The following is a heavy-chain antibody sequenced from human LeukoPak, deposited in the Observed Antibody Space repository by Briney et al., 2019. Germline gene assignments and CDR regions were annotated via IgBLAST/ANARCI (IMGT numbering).Heavy chain of an antibody. CDR1: GFTYSNYA. CDR2: ISSDESDK. Sequence: GRSLRLSCAASGFTYSNYAMHWVRQAPGKGLVWVAFISSDESDKYYADSVKGRFTISRDNSKNTLYLQMNSLRAEDTAVYYCARDISGWYSGGYFRMDVWGQGTTVTVSS. CDR3: ARDISGWYSGGYFRMDV. J-gene: IGHJ6*02. V-gene: IGHV3-30-3*01. D-gene: IGHD6-19*01.